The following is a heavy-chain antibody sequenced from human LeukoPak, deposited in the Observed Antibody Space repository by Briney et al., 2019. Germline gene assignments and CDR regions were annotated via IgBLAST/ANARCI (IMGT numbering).Heavy chain of an antibody. D-gene: IGHD3-3*01. CDR1: GYTFTIYD. Sequence: GASVNVSCKASGYTFTIYDIKWVRQATGQGLEWMGWMNPNSGNTGYAQKFQGRVTMTRNTSISTAYMELSSLRSEDTAVYYCARNKAHVLRFLEWLRSDAFDIWGQGTMVTVSS. V-gene: IGHV1-8*01. CDR2: MNPNSGNT. CDR3: ARNKAHVLRFLEWLRSDAFDI. J-gene: IGHJ3*02.